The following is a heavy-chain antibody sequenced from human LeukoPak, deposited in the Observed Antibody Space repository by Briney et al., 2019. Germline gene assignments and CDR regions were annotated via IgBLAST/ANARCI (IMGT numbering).Heavy chain of an antibody. Sequence: SGTLSLTCAVSGGSGGSISSSNFWTWVRQPPGKGLEWIGEIYHSGSTNYNPSLKSRVTISVDKSKNQFSLKLSSVTAADTAVYYCAREVVKAVADPYFDYWGQGTLVTVSS. CDR3: AREVVKAVADPYFDY. CDR1: GGSGGSISSSNF. D-gene: IGHD6-19*01. CDR2: IYHSGST. J-gene: IGHJ4*02. V-gene: IGHV4-4*02.